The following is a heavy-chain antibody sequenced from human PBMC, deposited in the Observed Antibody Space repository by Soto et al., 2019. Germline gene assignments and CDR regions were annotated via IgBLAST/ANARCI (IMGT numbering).Heavy chain of an antibody. Sequence: EVQLVESGGALVQPGGSLRLSCAASGFTVSTNYMTWVRQAPGKGLEWVSVMFYGGSTYYAASVKGRFTISRDDSKNTLYLQMNSLRAEDTAVYYCGTTGMGLTLYYYYHGMDVWGQGTTVTVSS. CDR3: GTTGMGLTLYYYYHGMDV. CDR1: GFTVSTNY. CDR2: MFYGGST. V-gene: IGHV3-66*01. J-gene: IGHJ6*02. D-gene: IGHD1-26*01.